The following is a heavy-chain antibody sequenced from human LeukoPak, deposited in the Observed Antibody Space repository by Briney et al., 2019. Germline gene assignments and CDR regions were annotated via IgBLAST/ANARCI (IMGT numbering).Heavy chain of an antibody. CDR3: ARAQSEIDGYYPEYFRH. V-gene: IGHV3-74*01. CDR2: IKSDGRT. D-gene: IGHD3-22*01. CDR1: GFTLSSYW. Sequence: GESLRLSCAASGFTLSSYWMHWVRQAPGKGLVWVSRIKSDGRTNYADSVKGRFTISRDNAKNTVSLQMNSLRAEDTGVYYCARAQSEIDGYYPEYFRHWGQGTLVIVSS. J-gene: IGHJ1*01.